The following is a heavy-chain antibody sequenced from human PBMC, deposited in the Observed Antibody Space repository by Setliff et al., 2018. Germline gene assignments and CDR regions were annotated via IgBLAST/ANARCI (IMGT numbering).Heavy chain of an antibody. CDR2: LGYDGTNE. Sequence: GGSLRLSCSASGFTFSGYGMHWVRQAPGKGLEWVAALGYDGTNEYYADSVKGRFTISRDNSKNTLYLQMNSLRREDTAVYYCRQWFGELLRDYWGQGTLVTVS. CDR3: RQWFGELLRDY. CDR1: GFTFSGYG. D-gene: IGHD3-10*01. J-gene: IGHJ4*02. V-gene: IGHV3-33*08.